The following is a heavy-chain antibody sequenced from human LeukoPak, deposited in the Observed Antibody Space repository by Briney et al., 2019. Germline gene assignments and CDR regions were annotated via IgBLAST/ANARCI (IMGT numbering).Heavy chain of an antibody. CDR2: IIPIFGTA. CDR1: GGTFSSYA. CDR3: TRWSLVRGFFDY. Sequence: SVKVSCKASGGTFSSYAISWVRQAPGQGLEWMGGIIPIFGTANYAQKFQGRVTITADKSTSTAYMELSSLRSEDTAVYYCTRWSLVRGFFDYWGQGTLVTVSS. D-gene: IGHD3-10*01. V-gene: IGHV1-69*06. J-gene: IGHJ4*02.